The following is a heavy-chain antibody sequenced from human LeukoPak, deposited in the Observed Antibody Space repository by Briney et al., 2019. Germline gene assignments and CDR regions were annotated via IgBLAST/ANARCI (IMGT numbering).Heavy chain of an antibody. CDR3: ARRPGHTWDMGNWFDP. CDR1: SDSIRTNNYF. CDR2: ISYNGIT. V-gene: IGHV4-39*01. J-gene: IGHJ5*02. D-gene: IGHD1-26*01. Sequence: SSETLSLTCSVSSDSIRTNNYFWGWIRQPPGMGLERIGSISYNGITYYNPSLKSRASVSVDTSKNQFSLNLNSVTAADTAIYYCARRPGHTWDMGNWFDPWGQGTLVTVSS.